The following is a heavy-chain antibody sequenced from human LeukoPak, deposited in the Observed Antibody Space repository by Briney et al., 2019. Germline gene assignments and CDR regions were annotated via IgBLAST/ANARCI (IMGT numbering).Heavy chain of an antibody. J-gene: IGHJ4*02. Sequence: GGSLRLSCAVSGFTFDDYTMHWVRQAAGEWLEWVSLTSWDGGSTYYADSVKGRFTISRDNSKNSLYLQMNSLRTEDTALYYCAKDIGVGYCNGCLFDYWGQGTLVTVSS. V-gene: IGHV3-43*01. CDR3: AKDIGVGYCNGCLFDY. CDR1: GFTFDDYT. CDR2: TSWDGGST. D-gene: IGHD2-15*01.